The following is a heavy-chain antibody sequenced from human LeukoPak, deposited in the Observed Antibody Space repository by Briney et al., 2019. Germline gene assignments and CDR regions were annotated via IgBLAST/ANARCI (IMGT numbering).Heavy chain of an antibody. CDR3: ARDSDSSGPNWFDP. Sequence: QSGGSLRLSCAASGFTFSSYAMHWVRQAPGKGLEWVAVISYDGSNKYYADSVKGRFTISRDNSKNTLYLQMNSLRAEDTAVYYCARDSDSSGPNWFDPWGQGTLVTVSS. CDR1: GFTFSSYA. D-gene: IGHD3-22*01. J-gene: IGHJ5*02. CDR2: ISYDGSNK. V-gene: IGHV3-30-3*01.